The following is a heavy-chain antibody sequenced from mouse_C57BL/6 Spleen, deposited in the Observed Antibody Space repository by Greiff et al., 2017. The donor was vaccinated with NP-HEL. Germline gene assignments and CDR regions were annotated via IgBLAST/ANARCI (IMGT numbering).Heavy chain of an antibody. CDR2: ISSGGSYT. J-gene: IGHJ3*01. D-gene: IGHD1-1*01. V-gene: IGHV5-6*02. CDR3: ARRYEGFAY. CDR1: GFTFSSYG. Sequence: EVKVVESGGDLVKPGGSLKLSCAASGFTFSSYGMSWVRQTPDKRLEWVATISSGGSYTYYPDSVKGRFTISRDNAKNTLYLQMSSLKSEDTAMYYCARRYEGFAYWGQGTLVTVSA.